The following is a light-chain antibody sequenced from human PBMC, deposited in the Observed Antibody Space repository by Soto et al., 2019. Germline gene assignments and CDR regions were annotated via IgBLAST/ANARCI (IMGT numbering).Light chain of an antibody. CDR3: QQTYSTPAIT. J-gene: IGKJ5*01. CDR2: GAS. CDR1: QSIGIY. Sequence: DIQMTQSPSSLSASVGDRVTITCRASQSIGIYLNWYQQKPGKAPNLLMYGASYLQSGVPTRFSGSGSARDFSLTISSLQPAEVVASYCQQTYSTPAITFGQGTRLDIK. V-gene: IGKV1-39*01.